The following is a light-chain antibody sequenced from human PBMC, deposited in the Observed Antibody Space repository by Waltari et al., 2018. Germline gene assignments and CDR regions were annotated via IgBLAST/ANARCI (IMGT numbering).Light chain of an antibody. CDR3: QQSYNNPRA. CDR2: AAS. Sequence: DIQMPQSPSSLSASVGDRVAITCRASQSINNYVNWYQQKPGKAPKLLIYAASTLQSGVPSRFSGGGSGTDFTLTISSLQPEDFATYYCQQSYNNPRAFGQGTKVEIK. J-gene: IGKJ1*01. CDR1: QSINNY. V-gene: IGKV1-39*01.